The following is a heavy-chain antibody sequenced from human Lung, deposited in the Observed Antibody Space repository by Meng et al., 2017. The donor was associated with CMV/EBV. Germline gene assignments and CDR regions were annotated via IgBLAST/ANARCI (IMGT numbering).Heavy chain of an antibody. CDR2: IHYDTGET. CDR3: ARDDNWGPDY. V-gene: IGHV1-2*02. CDR1: GYTFAGHY. D-gene: IGHD7-27*01. Sequence: ASVXVSCKTSGYTFAGHYLNWLRQAPGQGLEWMAWIHYDTGETNYAQNFHGRVTVTRDTSITTAYMELRSLRPDDTAMYYCARDDNWGPDYWGQGTRVTGSS. J-gene: IGHJ4*02.